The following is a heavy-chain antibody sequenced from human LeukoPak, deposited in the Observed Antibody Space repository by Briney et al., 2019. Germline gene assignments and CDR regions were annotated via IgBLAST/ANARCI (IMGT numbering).Heavy chain of an antibody. CDR3: ARGDLGYYYDRSGPIDY. D-gene: IGHD3-22*01. J-gene: IGHJ4*02. CDR1: GYTFTGYN. CDR2: LNPKSGGT. V-gene: IGHV1-2*02. Sequence: ASVKVSCKASGYTFTGYNIHWVRQAPGQGLEWMGWLNPKSGGTIYAQQFQGRVTMTRDTSISTAYMELSSLRSDDTAVYYCARGDLGYYYDRSGPIDYWGQGTLVTVSS.